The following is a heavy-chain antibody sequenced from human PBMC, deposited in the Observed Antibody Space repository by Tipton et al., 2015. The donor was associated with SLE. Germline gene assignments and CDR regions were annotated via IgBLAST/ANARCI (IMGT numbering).Heavy chain of an antibody. D-gene: IGHD1-26*01. Sequence: TLSLTCTVSGGSISSDYWTWIRQPPGKGLEWIGSIFYTGSTTYNPSLKSRLTMSVDTPKNQFSLKLTSVTAADTAAYYCARRHYSGPFDHWGQGTLVTVSS. V-gene: IGHV4-59*01. J-gene: IGHJ4*02. CDR3: ARRHYSGPFDH. CDR2: IFYTGST. CDR1: GGSISSDY.